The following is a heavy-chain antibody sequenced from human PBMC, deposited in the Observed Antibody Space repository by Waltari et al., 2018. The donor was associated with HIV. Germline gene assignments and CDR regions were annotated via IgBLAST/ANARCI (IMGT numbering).Heavy chain of an antibody. CDR2: IYYTGRA. CDR3: ARHALRVGAAYWNFDL. V-gene: IGHV4-39*01. J-gene: IGHJ2*01. D-gene: IGHD1-26*01. Sequence: QLQLQESGPGLVKPSEPLSLTCTVSGGSVSSSSSFWGWIRQPPGKGLEWVGRIYYTGRAYYNPSLKSRVTISVDTSKNQFSLKVTSVTAADTAVYYCARHALRVGAAYWNFDLWGRGTLVTVSS. CDR1: GGSVSSSSSF.